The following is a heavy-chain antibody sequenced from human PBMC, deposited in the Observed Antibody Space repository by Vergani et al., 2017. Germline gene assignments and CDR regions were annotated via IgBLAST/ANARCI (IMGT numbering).Heavy chain of an antibody. D-gene: IGHD6-19*01. V-gene: IGHV3-23*01. Sequence: EVQLLESGGGLVQPGGSLRLSCAASGFTFSSYAMSWVRQAPGKGLEWVSAISGSGGSTYYADSVKGRFTISRDNSKNTLYLQMNSLRAEDTAVYYCATPLSGSGWSPSPLGHWVQGTLVTFSS. J-gene: IGHJ1*01. CDR3: ATPLSGSGWSPSPLGH. CDR2: ISGSGGST. CDR1: GFTFSSYA.